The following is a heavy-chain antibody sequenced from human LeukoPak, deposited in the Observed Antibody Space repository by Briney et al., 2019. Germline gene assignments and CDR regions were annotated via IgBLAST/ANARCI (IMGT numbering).Heavy chain of an antibody. J-gene: IGHJ4*02. CDR3: ARSLAGNYGLDY. Sequence: SWVRQPPGKGLEWVSGINWNGGSTGYADSVKGRFTISRDNAKNSLYLQMNSLRAEDTALYYCARSLAGNYGLDYWGQGTLVTVSS. CDR2: INWNGGST. D-gene: IGHD4-11*01. V-gene: IGHV3-20*03.